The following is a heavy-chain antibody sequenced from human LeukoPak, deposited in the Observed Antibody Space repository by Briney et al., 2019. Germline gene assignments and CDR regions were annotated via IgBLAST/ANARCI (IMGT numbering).Heavy chain of an antibody. V-gene: IGHV3-74*01. J-gene: IGHJ4*02. CDR3: ARGSAVAGTGDY. D-gene: IGHD6-19*01. Sequence: GGSLRLSCAASGFTFSDTWMHWVRQAPGKGLVWVSRIRSDGSDARYAESVKGRFTISRDNAKNTLYLQMNSLRAEDTAVYYCARGSAVAGTGDYWGQGTLVTVSS. CDR1: GFTFSDTW. CDR2: IRSDGSDA.